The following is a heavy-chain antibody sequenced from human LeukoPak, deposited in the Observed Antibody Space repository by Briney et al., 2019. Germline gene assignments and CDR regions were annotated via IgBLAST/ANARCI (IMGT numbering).Heavy chain of an antibody. D-gene: IGHD3-22*01. CDR2: IIPIFGTA. J-gene: IGHJ4*02. CDR1: GGTFSSYA. CDR3: ARDQGYYYDSTGYVFDS. V-gene: IGHV1-69*13. Sequence: GASVKVSCKASGGTFSSYAISWVRQAPGQGLEWMGGIIPIFGTANYAQKFQGRVTITADESTSTAYMELRNLRSDDSAVYYCARDQGYYYDSTGYVFDSWGQGTLVTVSS.